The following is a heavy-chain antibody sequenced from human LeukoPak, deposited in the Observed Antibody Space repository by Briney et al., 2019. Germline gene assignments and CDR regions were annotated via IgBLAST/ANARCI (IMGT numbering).Heavy chain of an antibody. J-gene: IGHJ4*02. Sequence: GASVKVSCKASGGTFTSYAISWVRQAPGQGLEWMGGIIPIFGTANYAQKFQGRVTITADESTSTAYMERSSLRAEDTAVYYCARDHVSDSSSLDYWGQGTLVTVSS. D-gene: IGHD6-6*01. CDR1: GGTFTSYA. V-gene: IGHV1-69*13. CDR2: IIPIFGTA. CDR3: ARDHVSDSSSLDY.